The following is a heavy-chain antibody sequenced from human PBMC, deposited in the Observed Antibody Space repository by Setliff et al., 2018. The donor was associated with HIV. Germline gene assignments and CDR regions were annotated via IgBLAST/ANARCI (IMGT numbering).Heavy chain of an antibody. V-gene: IGHV4-61*09. D-gene: IGHD5-18*01. Sequence: PSETLSLTCTVFGGSINSDSYYWTWIRQPAGKGLEWIGHINTSGSTNYNPSLKSRVTISIDKSKNQFSLKLMSVTAADTAFYYCARGVTHPPPFGAFDIWGLGKLVTVSS. CDR3: ARGVTHPPPFGAFDI. CDR1: GGSINSDSYY. CDR2: INTSGST. J-gene: IGHJ3*02.